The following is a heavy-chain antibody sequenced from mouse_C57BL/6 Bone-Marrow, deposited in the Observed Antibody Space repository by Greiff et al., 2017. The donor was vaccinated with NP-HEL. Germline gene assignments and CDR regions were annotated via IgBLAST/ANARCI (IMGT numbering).Heavy chain of an antibody. J-gene: IGHJ4*01. Sequence: EVKVEESGPGLVKPSQSLSLTCSVTGYSITSGYYWNWIRQFPGNKLEWMGYISYDGSNNYNPSLKNRISITRETSKNQFFLKLNSVTTEDTATYYCARDEYYGNYGYAMDYWGQGTSVTVSS. CDR1: GYSITSGYY. V-gene: IGHV3-6*01. CDR2: ISYDGSN. CDR3: ARDEYYGNYGYAMDY. D-gene: IGHD2-1*01.